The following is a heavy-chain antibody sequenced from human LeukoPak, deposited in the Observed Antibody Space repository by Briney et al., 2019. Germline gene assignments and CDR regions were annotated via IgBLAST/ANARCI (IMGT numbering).Heavy chain of an antibody. V-gene: IGHV1-69*05. CDR2: IIPIFGTA. D-gene: IGHD3-22*01. J-gene: IGHJ5*02. CDR3: ARDAYDRSGYYYPNWFDP. CDR1: GGTFSSYA. Sequence: ASVKVSCKASGGTFSSYAISWVRQAPGQGLEWMGGIIPIFGTANYAQKFQGRVTITTDESTSTAYMELSSLRSEDTAVYYCARDAYDRSGYYYPNWFDPWGQGTLVTVSS.